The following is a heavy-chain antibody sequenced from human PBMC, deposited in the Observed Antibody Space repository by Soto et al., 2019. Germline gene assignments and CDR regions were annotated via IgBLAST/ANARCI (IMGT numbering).Heavy chain of an antibody. CDR1: GEGFACSY. CDR2: MNPNSGNT. V-gene: IGHV1-8*01. CDR3: ARGLWWLRFCDY. J-gene: IGHJ4*02. Sequence: SAEASWEERGEGFACSYSWWAQQETGQGLEWMGWMNPNSGNTGYAQKFQGRVTMTRNTSISTAYMELSSLRSEDTAVYYCARGLWWLRFCDYWGQGTLVTVSS. D-gene: IGHD5-12*01.